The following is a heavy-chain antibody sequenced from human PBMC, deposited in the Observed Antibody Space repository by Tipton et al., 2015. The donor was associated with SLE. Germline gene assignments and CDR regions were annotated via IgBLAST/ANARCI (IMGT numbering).Heavy chain of an antibody. CDR1: GYSISSGSY. J-gene: IGHJ4*02. D-gene: IGHD7-27*01. Sequence: TLSLTCAVSGYSISSGSYWGWIRQPPGKGLEWIGSMYNSGNTFYNPSLRSRVSISLDMSKNQFSLKLSSVTAADTAVYYCARLTGESYFDYWGQGTLVTVSS. V-gene: IGHV4-38-2*01. CDR2: MYNSGNT. CDR3: ARLTGESYFDY.